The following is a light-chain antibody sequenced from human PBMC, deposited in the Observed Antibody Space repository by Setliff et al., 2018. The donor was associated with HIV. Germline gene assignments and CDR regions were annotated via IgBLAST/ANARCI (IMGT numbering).Light chain of an antibody. V-gene: IGLV3-21*03. CDR2: DDS. J-gene: IGLJ1*01. Sequence: SYELTQPPSVSVAPGKTARISCGGNNIAIKSVHWYQQKPGQAPVLVVYDDSDRPSGIPGRFSGSNSENAATLTISRVEAGDEAAYYCQVWDGSDHYVFGAGTKVTVL. CDR1: NIAIKS. CDR3: QVWDGSDHYV.